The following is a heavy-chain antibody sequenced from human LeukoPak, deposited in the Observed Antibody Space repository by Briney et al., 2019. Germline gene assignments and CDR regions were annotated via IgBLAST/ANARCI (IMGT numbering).Heavy chain of an antibody. V-gene: IGHV3-7*01. J-gene: IGHJ4*02. CDR2: INQDESGK. Sequence: GGSLRLSCAASGFTFSSYWMTWVRQAPGKGLEWVANINQDESGKYYVDSVKGRFTISRDNAKDSLYLQMNSLRAEDTAVYYCARYYQGSGTYYKPVDYWGQGTLVTVSS. D-gene: IGHD3-10*01. CDR3: ARYYQGSGTYYKPVDY. CDR1: GFTFSSYW.